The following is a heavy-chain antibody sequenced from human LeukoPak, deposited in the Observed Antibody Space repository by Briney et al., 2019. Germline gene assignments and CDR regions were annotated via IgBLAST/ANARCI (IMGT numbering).Heavy chain of an antibody. Sequence: PGESLKISCRGSGYTFTTYWIGWVRQMPGKGLEWMVIIYPGDSDTRYSPSFQGQVTMSADKSINTAYLQWSSLKASDTAMYYCARRRGCSSSSCPPDYWGQGTLVTVSS. CDR1: GYTFTTYW. CDR3: ARRRGCSSSSCPPDY. V-gene: IGHV5-51*01. J-gene: IGHJ4*02. CDR2: IYPGDSDT. D-gene: IGHD2-2*01.